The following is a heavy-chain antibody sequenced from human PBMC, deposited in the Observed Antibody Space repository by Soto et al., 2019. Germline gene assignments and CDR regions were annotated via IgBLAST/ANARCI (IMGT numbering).Heavy chain of an antibody. J-gene: IGHJ4*02. CDR1: GFTFSSYG. V-gene: IGHV3-33*01. CDR3: ARTRGGSYELTN. D-gene: IGHD1-26*01. Sequence: QVQLVESGGGVVQPGRSLRLSCAASGFTFSSYGMHWVRQAPGKGLEWVAVIWYDGSNKYYADSVKGRFTISRDNSKNTLYLQMNSLRAEDTAVYYCARTRGGSYELTNWGQGTLVTVSS. CDR2: IWYDGSNK.